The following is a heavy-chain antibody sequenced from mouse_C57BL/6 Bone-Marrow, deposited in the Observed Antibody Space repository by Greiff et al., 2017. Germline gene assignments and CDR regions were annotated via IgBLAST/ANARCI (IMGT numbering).Heavy chain of an antibody. CDR1: GFNIKDDY. Sequence: DVQLQESGAELVRPGASVKLSCTASGFNIKDDYMHWVKQRPEQGLEWIGWIDPENGDTEYASKFQGKATITADTSSNTAYLQLSSLTSEDTAVYYCTTGDYDAYYYAMDYWGQGTSVTVSS. CDR2: IDPENGDT. V-gene: IGHV14-4*01. CDR3: TTGDYDAYYYAMDY. D-gene: IGHD2-4*01. J-gene: IGHJ4*01.